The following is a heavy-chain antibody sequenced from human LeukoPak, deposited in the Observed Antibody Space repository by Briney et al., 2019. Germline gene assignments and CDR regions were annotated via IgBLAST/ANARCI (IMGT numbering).Heavy chain of an antibody. J-gene: IGHJ4*02. D-gene: IGHD3-22*01. CDR3: ARVNNYYDSSGYYPLDY. CDR2: IIPIFGTA. Sequence: ASVKVSCKASGGTFSSYAISWVRQAPGQGLEWMGRIIPIFGTANYAQKFQGRVTITTDESTSTDYMELSSLRSEDTAVYYCARVNNYYDSSGYYPLDYWGQGTLVTVSS. V-gene: IGHV1-69*05. CDR1: GGTFSSYA.